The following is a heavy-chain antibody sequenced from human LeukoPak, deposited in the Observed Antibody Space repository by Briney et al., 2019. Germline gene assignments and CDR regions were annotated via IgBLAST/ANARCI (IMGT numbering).Heavy chain of an antibody. CDR2: IYSGGST. Sequence: YPGGSLRLSCAASGFTVSSNYMSWVRQAPGKGLEWVSVIYSGGSTYYADSVKGRFTISRDNSKNTLYLQMNSLRAEDTAVYYCARDSQDSSSWLWYWGQGTLVTVSS. J-gene: IGHJ4*02. CDR3: ARDSQDSSSWLWY. D-gene: IGHD6-13*01. V-gene: IGHV3-53*01. CDR1: GFTVSSNY.